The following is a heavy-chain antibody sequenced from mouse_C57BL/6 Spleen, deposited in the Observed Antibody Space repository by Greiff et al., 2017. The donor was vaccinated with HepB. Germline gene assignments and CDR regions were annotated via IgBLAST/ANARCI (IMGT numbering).Heavy chain of an antibody. D-gene: IGHD3-3*01. CDR1: GYTFPSFG. J-gene: IGHJ4*01. CDR2: IYPRSGNT. V-gene: IGHV1-81*01. CDR3: ASRGYAMDY. Sequence: VQLQQSGAELARPGASVKLSCKAPGYTFPSFGISWVKQRTGQGLEWIGEIYPRSGNTYYNEKFKGKATLTADKSSTPAYMELRSLTSEDYAVYFCASRGYAMDYWGQGTSVTVSS.